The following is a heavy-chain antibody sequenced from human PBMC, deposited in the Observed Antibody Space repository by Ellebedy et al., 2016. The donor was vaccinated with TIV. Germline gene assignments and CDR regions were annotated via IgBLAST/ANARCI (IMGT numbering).Heavy chain of an antibody. CDR2: ISSSGTNK. V-gene: IGHV3-48*03. CDR1: GVPFSSFE. J-gene: IGHJ6*02. CDR3: AAAHYYFYGNDV. Sequence: GESLKISCAASGVPFSSFEFNWVRQSPGKGLEWVAYISSSGTNKYYADSVKGRFTISRDNAKNALYLQMNSLRAEDTAVYYCAAAHYYFYGNDVWGQGTRVTVSS. D-gene: IGHD2-15*01.